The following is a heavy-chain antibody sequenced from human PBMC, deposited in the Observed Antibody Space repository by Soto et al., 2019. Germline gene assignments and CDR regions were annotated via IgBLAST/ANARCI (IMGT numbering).Heavy chain of an antibody. CDR2: INHSGSA. CDR3: ARGLISGSHYSGGWYYFDS. D-gene: IGHD1-26*01. Sequence: QVQLQQSGAGLLKPSETLSLTCDVYGGSFSGYIWTWIRQTPGKGLQWIGQINHSGSANYNPSLRSRGTRSVHTSHGXFXMELSSVPAADTAVYYCARGLISGSHYSGGWYYFDSWGQGTQVTVSS. V-gene: IGHV4-34*01. J-gene: IGHJ4*02. CDR1: GGSFSGYI.